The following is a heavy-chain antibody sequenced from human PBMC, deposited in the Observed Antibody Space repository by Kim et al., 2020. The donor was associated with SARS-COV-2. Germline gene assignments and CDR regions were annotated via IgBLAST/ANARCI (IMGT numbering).Heavy chain of an antibody. D-gene: IGHD1-26*01. J-gene: IGHJ3*02. CDR1: GYTFTSHA. V-gene: IGHV7-4-1*02. Sequence: ASVKVSCKASGYTFTSHAMNWVRQAPGQGLEWMGWIRTNTGNPTYAQGFTGRFVFSLDTSVSTAYLQLSSLKAEDTAVYYCARVGYSGSSFAFDIWGQGTTVTVST. CDR3: ARVGYSGSSFAFDI. CDR2: IRTNTGNP.